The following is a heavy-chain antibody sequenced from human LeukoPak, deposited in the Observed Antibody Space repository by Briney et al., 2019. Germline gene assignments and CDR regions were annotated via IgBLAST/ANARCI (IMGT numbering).Heavy chain of an antibody. CDR2: IYHSGNT. D-gene: IGHD3-22*01. J-gene: IGHJ3*02. V-gene: IGHV4-38-2*02. CDR3: AGDSSLSSGPTDGFDI. Sequence: SETLSLTCAVSGYFISTGYYWGWIRQPPGKGLELIGSIYHSGNTYYNPSLKSRVTISVDTSKNQFSLKLTSVTAADTAVYYCAGDSSLSSGPTDGFDIWGQGTLVTVSS. CDR1: GYFISTGYY.